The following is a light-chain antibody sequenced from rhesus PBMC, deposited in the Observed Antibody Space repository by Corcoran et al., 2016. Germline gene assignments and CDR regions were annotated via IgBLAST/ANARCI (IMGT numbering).Light chain of an antibody. CDR2: GAY. V-gene: IGKV3-42*03. CDR3: QQYSNWPLT. J-gene: IGKJ4*01. CDR1: QSVSSS. Sequence: EIVLTQSPATLSLSPGERATLSCRASQSVSSSLAWYQQKPGQVPRLLINGAYSRATGIPDRFSGGGSGTDFTLTISGLEPDDFAVYYVQQYSNWPLTFGGGTKVEIK.